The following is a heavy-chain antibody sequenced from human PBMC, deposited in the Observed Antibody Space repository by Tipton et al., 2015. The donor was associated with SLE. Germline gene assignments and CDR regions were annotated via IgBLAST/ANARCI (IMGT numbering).Heavy chain of an antibody. J-gene: IGHJ6*03. V-gene: IGHV1-69*05. CDR3: ARGDFFDSGPYWGTYYFYYMDV. CDR1: GYTFSSFG. D-gene: IGHD3-10*01. CDR2: IIPIFAIT. Sequence: QSGPEVKKPGASVKVSCKASGYTFSSFGISWVRQAPGQGLEWMGGIIPIFAITKYTQKFLGRVTITTDESTSTAYMELSSLRSEDTAVYYCARGDFFDSGPYWGTYYFYYMDVWGRGTTVTVSS.